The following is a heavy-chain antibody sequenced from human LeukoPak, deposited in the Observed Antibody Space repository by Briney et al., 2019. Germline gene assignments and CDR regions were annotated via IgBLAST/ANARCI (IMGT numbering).Heavy chain of an antibody. D-gene: IGHD2-15*01. CDR3: ARDGSLLYYYNGMDV. Sequence: GGSLRLSCAASGFTVSSNYMSWVRQAPGKGLEWVSVIYSGGSTYYADSVKGRFTISRDNSKNTLYLQMNSLRAEDTAVYYCARDGSLLYYYNGMDVWGQGTTVTVSS. V-gene: IGHV3-66*01. J-gene: IGHJ6*02. CDR1: GFTVSSNY. CDR2: IYSGGST.